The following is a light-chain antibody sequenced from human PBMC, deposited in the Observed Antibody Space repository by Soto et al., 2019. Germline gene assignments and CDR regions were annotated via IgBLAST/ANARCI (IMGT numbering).Light chain of an antibody. J-gene: IGKJ5*01. V-gene: IGKV3-11*01. CDR3: QQCNNWPPIT. Sequence: IVLTQSPATLSLSPGERATLSCRASQSVTKCLAWYQQQPGQAPRLLIYDVSSRAPGIPARFSGSGSGTGFTLTIISLEPEDFAVYYCQQCNNWPPITFGQGTRLEIK. CDR1: QSVTKC. CDR2: DVS.